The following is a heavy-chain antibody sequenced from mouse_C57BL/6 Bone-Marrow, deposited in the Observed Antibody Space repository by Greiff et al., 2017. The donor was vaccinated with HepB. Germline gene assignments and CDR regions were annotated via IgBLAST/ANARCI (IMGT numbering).Heavy chain of an antibody. Sequence: QVQLKQPGAELVKPGASVKLSCKASGYTFTSYWMHWVKQRPGQGLEWIGMIHPNSGSTNYNEKFKSKATLTVDKSSSTAYMQLSSLTSEDSAVYYCARERTWDAPGSYWGQGTTLTVSS. J-gene: IGHJ2*01. D-gene: IGHD4-1*01. V-gene: IGHV1-64*01. CDR1: GYTFTSYW. CDR2: IHPNSGST. CDR3: ARERTWDAPGSY.